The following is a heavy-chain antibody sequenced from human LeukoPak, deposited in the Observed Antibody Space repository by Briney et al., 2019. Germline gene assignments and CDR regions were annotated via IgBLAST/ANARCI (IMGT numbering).Heavy chain of an antibody. V-gene: IGHV1-8*02. CDR2: MNPNSGNT. CDR3: ARGGTDYYDSSGYYYGGCDY. Sequence: ASVKVSCKASGGTFSSYAINWVRQATGQGLEWMGWMNPNSGNTGYAQKFQGRVTMTRNTSISTAYMELSSLRSEDTAVYYCARGGTDYYDSSGYYYGGCDYWGQGTLVTVSS. D-gene: IGHD3-22*01. J-gene: IGHJ4*02. CDR1: GGTFSSYA.